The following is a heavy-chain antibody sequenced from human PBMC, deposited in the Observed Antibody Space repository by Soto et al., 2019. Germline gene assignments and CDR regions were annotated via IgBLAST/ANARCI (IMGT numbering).Heavy chain of an antibody. V-gene: IGHV4-31*03. CDR2: IYYSGST. Sequence: SETLSLTCTVSGGSISSGGYYWSWIRQHPGKGLEWIGYIYYSGSTYYNPSLKSRVTISVDTSKNQFSLKLSSVTAADTAVYYCARDRPSYGDYGGLPDYWGQGTLVTVSS. CDR1: GGSISSGGYY. J-gene: IGHJ4*02. D-gene: IGHD4-17*01. CDR3: ARDRPSYGDYGGLPDY.